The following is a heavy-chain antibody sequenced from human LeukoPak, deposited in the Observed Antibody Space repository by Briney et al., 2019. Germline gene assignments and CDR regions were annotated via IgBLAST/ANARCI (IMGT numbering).Heavy chain of an antibody. CDR3: ARQVGVDDAFDI. Sequence: GGSLRLSCAASGFTFNSYSMNWVRQAPGKGLEWVSSISSGSSYIFYADSVKGRFAISRDNAKNSLYLQMNSLRAEDTAVYYCARQVGVDDAFDIWGQGTMVTISS. D-gene: IGHD1-26*01. CDR2: ISSGSSYI. CDR1: GFTFNSYS. J-gene: IGHJ3*02. V-gene: IGHV3-21*01.